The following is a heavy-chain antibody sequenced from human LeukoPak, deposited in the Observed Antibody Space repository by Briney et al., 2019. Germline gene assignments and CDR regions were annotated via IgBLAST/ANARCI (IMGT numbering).Heavy chain of an antibody. Sequence: GGSLRLSCSASGFTFSSYAMRWVRQAPGKGLEYVSAISSNGGSTYYADSVKGRFTISRDNSKNTLYLQMSSLRAEDTAVYYCVKGIEYSSSSGCFDYWGQGTLVTVSS. D-gene: IGHD6-6*01. J-gene: IGHJ4*02. V-gene: IGHV3-64D*06. CDR3: VKGIEYSSSSGCFDY. CDR2: ISSNGGST. CDR1: GFTFSSYA.